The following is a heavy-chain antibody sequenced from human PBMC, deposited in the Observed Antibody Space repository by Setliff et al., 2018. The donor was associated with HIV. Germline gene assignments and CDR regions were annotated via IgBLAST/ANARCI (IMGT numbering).Heavy chain of an antibody. CDR3: AALTGVKSFDFLEYLLYDY. CDR2: ISAYNGNT. J-gene: IGHJ4*02. CDR1: GYTFTSYG. D-gene: IGHD3-3*01. Sequence: ASVKVSCKASGYTFTSYGISWVRQAPGQGLEWMGWISAYNGNTNYAQKLQGRATMTTDTSTSTAHMELGRLRSDDTAVYYCAALTGVKSFDFLEYLLYDYWGQGTQVTV. V-gene: IGHV1-18*01.